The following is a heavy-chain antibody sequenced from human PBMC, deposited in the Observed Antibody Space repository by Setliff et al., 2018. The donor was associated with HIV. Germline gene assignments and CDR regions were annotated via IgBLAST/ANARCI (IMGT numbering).Heavy chain of an antibody. CDR1: GDSISDYY. V-gene: IGHV4-59*01. J-gene: IGHJ6*03. CDR2: IYYSGST. CDR3: ARAYYYSNYFHYYMDV. Sequence: SETLSLTCTVSGDSISDYYWTWIRQPPGKGLEWIGYIYYSGSTNYNPSLKSRVTISVDTSKNQFSLKLTSLTAADTAVYYCARAYYYSNYFHYYMDVWGKGTTVTVSS. D-gene: IGHD4-4*01.